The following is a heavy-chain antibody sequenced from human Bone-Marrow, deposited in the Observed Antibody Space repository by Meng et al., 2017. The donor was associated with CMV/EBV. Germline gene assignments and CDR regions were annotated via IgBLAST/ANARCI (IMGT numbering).Heavy chain of an antibody. J-gene: IGHJ6*02. CDR2: INWNGGST. Sequence: GESLKISCVASGCTFDDYGMTWVRQAPGKGLEWVSGINWNGGSTVYADSVKGRFTISRDNAKNSLYLQMNSLRAEDTAVYYCARGGTTIYYYYGMDVWGQGTTVTVSS. CDR1: GCTFDDYG. D-gene: IGHD1-7*01. CDR3: ARGGTTIYYYYGMDV. V-gene: IGHV3-20*04.